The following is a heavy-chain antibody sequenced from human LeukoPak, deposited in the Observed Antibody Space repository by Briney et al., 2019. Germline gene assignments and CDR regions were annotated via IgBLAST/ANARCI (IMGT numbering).Heavy chain of an antibody. CDR3: ARVMTAITNWFDP. CDR2: IWYDGSNK. Sequence: PGGSLRLSCAASGFTFSSYGMHWVRQAPGKGLEWVAVIWYDGSNKYYADSVKGRFTISRDNSKNTVYLQMNSLRAEDTAVYYCARVMTAITNWFDPWGQGTLVTVSS. CDR1: GFTFSSYG. J-gene: IGHJ5*02. D-gene: IGHD2-21*02. V-gene: IGHV3-33*01.